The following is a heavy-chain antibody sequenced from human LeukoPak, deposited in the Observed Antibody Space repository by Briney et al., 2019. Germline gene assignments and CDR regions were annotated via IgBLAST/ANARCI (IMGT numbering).Heavy chain of an antibody. CDR2: VNPNSGDT. Sequence: ASVKVSCKASGYTFTGYYLHWVRQAPGQGLEWMGCVNPNSGDTNYAQKFQGSVTMTRDTSISTVYMELSRLRSDDAAVYYCARASGSYWWFDSWGQGTLVTVSS. CDR1: GYTFTGYY. CDR3: ARASGSYWWFDS. J-gene: IGHJ5*01. V-gene: IGHV1-2*02. D-gene: IGHD1-26*01.